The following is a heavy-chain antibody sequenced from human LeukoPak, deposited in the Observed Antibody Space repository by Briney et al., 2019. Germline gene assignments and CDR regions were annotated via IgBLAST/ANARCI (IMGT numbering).Heavy chain of an antibody. J-gene: IGHJ4*02. CDR3: ARLWGSVSRYFDY. CDR1: GYTFSSHG. D-gene: IGHD2-21*01. CDR2: IWYDGSDK. Sequence: QPGGSLRLSCAVSGYTFSSHGMHWVRQAPGKGLEGVAAIWYDGSDKYYADSVKGRFTISRDNSKNMLYLQMDSLRAEDTALYYCARLWGSVSRYFDYWGQGTLVTVSS. V-gene: IGHV3-33*01.